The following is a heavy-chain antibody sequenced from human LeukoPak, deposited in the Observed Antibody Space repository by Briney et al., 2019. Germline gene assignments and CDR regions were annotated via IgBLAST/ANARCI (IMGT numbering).Heavy chain of an antibody. CDR1: GYSFNGYY. D-gene: IGHD1-1*01. J-gene: IGHJ4*02. CDR3: AKPSGTEDFDY. V-gene: IGHV1-2*02. CDR2: INPNSGGT. Sequence: ASVKLSCKASGYSFNGYYMHWVRQAPGQGLEWMGWINPNSGGTKYAQEFQGRVTMTRDTSITTAYMELSRLRSDDTAVYYCAKPSGTEDFDYWGQGTLVTVSS.